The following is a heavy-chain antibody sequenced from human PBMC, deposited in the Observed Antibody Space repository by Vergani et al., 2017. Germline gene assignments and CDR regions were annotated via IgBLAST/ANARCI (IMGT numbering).Heavy chain of an antibody. CDR3: ATSAEYCSSTSCYGVYFDY. V-gene: IGHV4-34*01. CDR2: IYHSGST. J-gene: IGHJ4*02. D-gene: IGHD2-2*01. CDR1: GGSFSGYY. Sequence: QVQLQQWGAGLLKPSETLSLTCAVYGGSFSGYYWSWIRQPPGKGLEWIGYIYHSGSTYYNPSLKSRVTISVDRSKNQFSLKLSSVTAADTAVYYCATSAEYCSSTSCYGVYFDYWGQGTLVTVSS.